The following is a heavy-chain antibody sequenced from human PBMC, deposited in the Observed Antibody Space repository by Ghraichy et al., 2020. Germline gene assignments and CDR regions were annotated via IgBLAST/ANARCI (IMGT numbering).Heavy chain of an antibody. J-gene: IGHJ5*02. CDR2: IYYSGST. Sequence: SETLSLTCTVSGGSISSSSYYWGWIRQPPGKGLEWIGSIYYSGSTYYNPSLKSRVTISVDTSKNQFSLKLSSVTAADTAVYYCARAPQHYDFWSGSLGFDPWGQGTLVTVSS. CDR3: ARAPQHYDFWSGSLGFDP. V-gene: IGHV4-39*01. D-gene: IGHD3-3*01. CDR1: GGSISSSSYY.